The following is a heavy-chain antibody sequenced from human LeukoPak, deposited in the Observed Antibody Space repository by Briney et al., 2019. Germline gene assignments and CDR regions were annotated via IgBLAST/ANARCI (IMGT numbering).Heavy chain of an antibody. J-gene: IGHJ4*02. D-gene: IGHD3-16*02. CDR1: GGSVRSSSDY. CDR3: ARVGMITFGGVIVFDY. Sequence: PSETLSLTCTVSGGSVRSSSDYWNWIRQPPGKGLEWIGYIYYSGSTNYNPSLKSRVTISVDTSKNQFSLKLNSVTAADTAVYYCARVGMITFGGVIVFDYWGQGTLVTVSS. V-gene: IGHV4-61*01. CDR2: IYYSGST.